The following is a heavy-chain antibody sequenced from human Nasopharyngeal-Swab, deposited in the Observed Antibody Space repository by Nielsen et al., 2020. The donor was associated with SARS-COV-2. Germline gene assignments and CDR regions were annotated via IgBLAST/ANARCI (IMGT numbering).Heavy chain of an antibody. CDR2: ISWNSGSI. J-gene: IGHJ6*02. CDR1: GFTFDDYA. V-gene: IGHV3-9*01. CDR3: AKDITSGDTMATHYYYGMDV. D-gene: IGHD2-21*01. Sequence: SLKISCAASGFTFDDYAMHWVRQAPGKGLEWVSGISWNSGSIGYADSAKGRFTISRDNAKNSLYLQMNSLRAEDTALYYCAKDITSGDTMATHYYYGMDVWGQGTTVTVSS.